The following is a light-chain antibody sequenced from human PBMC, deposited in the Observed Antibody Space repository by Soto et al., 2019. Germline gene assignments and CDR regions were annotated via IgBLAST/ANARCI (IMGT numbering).Light chain of an antibody. V-gene: IGKV3-15*01. CDR1: QSVGRS. CDR2: GTS. Sequence: IVMTQSPATLSVSPGERATLSCRASQSVGRSLAWYQQKPGQPPRLLMSGTSARATGIPATFSGSGSGTEFTLTISSLQSKDFAVYYCQQYDNWPSVTFGGGTKVEIK. CDR3: QQYDNWPSVT. J-gene: IGKJ4*01.